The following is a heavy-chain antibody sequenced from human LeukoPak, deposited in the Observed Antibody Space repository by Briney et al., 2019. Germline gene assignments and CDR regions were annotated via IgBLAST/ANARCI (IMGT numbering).Heavy chain of an antibody. V-gene: IGHV4-34*01. J-gene: IGHJ3*02. CDR2: INHSGST. CDR1: GGSFSGYY. Sequence: SEILSLICAVYGGSFSGYYWSWIRQPPGKGLEWIGEINHSGSTNYNPSLKSRVTISVDTSKNQFSLKLSSVTAADTAVYYCARVSWGSYLDIWAKGQWSPSLQ. CDR3: ARVSWGSYLDI. D-gene: IGHD3-16*01.